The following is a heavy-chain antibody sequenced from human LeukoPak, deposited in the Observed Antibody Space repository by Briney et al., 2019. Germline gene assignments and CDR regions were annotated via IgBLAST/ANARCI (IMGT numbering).Heavy chain of an antibody. CDR1: GFTFSSYW. D-gene: IGHD6-13*01. Sequence: GGSLRLSCAASGFTFSSYWKSWVRQAPGKGLEWVANIKQDGSEKYYVDSVKGRFTISRDNAKNSLYLQMNSLRAEDTAVYYCARGTAAGTHWGQGTLVTVSS. V-gene: IGHV3-7*01. J-gene: IGHJ4*02. CDR3: ARGTAAGTH. CDR2: IKQDGSEK.